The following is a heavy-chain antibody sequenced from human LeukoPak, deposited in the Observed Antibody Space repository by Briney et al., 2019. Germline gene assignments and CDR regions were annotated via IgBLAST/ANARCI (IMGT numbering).Heavy chain of an antibody. CDR3: ARGRGYYYDSSGLNY. Sequence: SETLSLTCAVYGGSFSGYYWSWIRQPPGKGLEWIGEINHSGSTNYNSSLKSRVTISVDTSKNQFSRKLSSVTAADTAVYYCARGRGYYYDSSGLNYWGQGTLVTVSS. D-gene: IGHD3-22*01. CDR2: INHSGST. J-gene: IGHJ4*02. V-gene: IGHV4-34*01. CDR1: GGSFSGYY.